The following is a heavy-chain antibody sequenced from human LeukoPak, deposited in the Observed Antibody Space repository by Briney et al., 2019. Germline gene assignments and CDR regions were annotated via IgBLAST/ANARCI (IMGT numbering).Heavy chain of an antibody. V-gene: IGHV5-51*01. Sequence: GESLKISCKGSGYSFTSYWIGWVRQMPGQGLEWMGIIYPGDSDTRYRPSFQGQVTISADKSISTAYLQWSSLKASDTAMYYCARHGVYYDSSGYYSHDAFDIWGQGTMVTVSS. J-gene: IGHJ3*02. CDR3: ARHGVYYDSSGYYSHDAFDI. D-gene: IGHD3-22*01. CDR1: GYSFTSYW. CDR2: IYPGDSDT.